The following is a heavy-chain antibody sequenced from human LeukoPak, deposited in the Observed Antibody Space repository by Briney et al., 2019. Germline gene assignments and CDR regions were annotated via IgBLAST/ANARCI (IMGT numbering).Heavy chain of an antibody. CDR1: GFAFRSYA. CDR2: ISGSGGRT. D-gene: IGHD4-23*01. Sequence: GRSLTPACAASGFAFRSYAISCVRRAPGKRLEWVSAISGSGGRTYYADSVKGRFTISRDNSKNTLYLQMNSLRAEDTAVYYCASGMTTVERVDYWGQGTLVTVSS. V-gene: IGHV3-23*01. J-gene: IGHJ4*02. CDR3: ASGMTTVERVDY.